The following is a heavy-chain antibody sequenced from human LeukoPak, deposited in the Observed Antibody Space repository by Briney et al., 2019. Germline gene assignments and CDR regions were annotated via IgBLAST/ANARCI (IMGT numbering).Heavy chain of an antibody. V-gene: IGHV3-66*01. Sequence: GGSLRLSCVASGFIVSNNYMSWVRQAPGMGLEWVSTIYRGGSSFYADSVKGRFTISRDNSKNTLYLQMDSLRAEDTAVYYCASDLSTWFDWGQGTQVTVSS. D-gene: IGHD6-13*01. CDR1: GFIVSNNY. J-gene: IGHJ4*02. CDR3: ASDLSTWFD. CDR2: IYRGGSS.